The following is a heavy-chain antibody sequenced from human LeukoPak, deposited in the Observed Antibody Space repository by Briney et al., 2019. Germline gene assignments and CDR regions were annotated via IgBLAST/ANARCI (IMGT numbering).Heavy chain of an antibody. CDR1: GFSFSNGW. CDR3: TTCPGTTAFDY. CDR2: IKSKTDGGTT. Sequence: GGSLRLSCAASGFSFSNGWMSWVRQAPGKGLEWVGRIKSKTDGGTTDYAAPVKGRFTISRDDSKNTLYLQMNSLKTEDTAVYYCTTCPGTTAFDYWGQGTLVTVSS. J-gene: IGHJ4*02. D-gene: IGHD1-1*01. V-gene: IGHV3-15*01.